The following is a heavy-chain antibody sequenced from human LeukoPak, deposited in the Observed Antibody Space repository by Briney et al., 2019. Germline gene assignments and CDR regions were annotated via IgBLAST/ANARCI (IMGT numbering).Heavy chain of an antibody. D-gene: IGHD3-10*01. CDR2: ISSSGSTI. V-gene: IGHV3-48*04. Sequence: TGGSLRLSCAASGFTFSSYGMHWVRQAPGKGLEWVSYISSSGSTIYYADSVKGRFTISRDNAKNPLYLQMNSLRAEDTAVYYCARDFPPGGYWGQGTLVTVSS. CDR3: ARDFPPGGY. CDR1: GFTFSSYG. J-gene: IGHJ4*02.